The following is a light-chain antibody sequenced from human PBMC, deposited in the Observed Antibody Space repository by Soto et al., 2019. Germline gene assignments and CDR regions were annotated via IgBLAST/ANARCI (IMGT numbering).Light chain of an antibody. CDR1: QSVSSN. CDR2: EAS. Sequence: EIVLTQSPGTLSVSPGERTTLSCRASQSVSSNLAWYQQKPGQAPRLLIYEASNRATGIPARFSGSGSGADFTLTISSLEPEDFALYYCQQHINWPLTFGGGTKVDIK. J-gene: IGKJ4*01. V-gene: IGKV3-11*01. CDR3: QQHINWPLT.